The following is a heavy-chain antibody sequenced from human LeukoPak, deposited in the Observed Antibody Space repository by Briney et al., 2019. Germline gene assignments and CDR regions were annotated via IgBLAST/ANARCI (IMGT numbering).Heavy chain of an antibody. Sequence: GWSLRLSCAGSGFTFSGYEMNWVRQAPGKGLEGLSYVSTNGDIRHYAESVTGRFTISRDNAENALHLQMNSLRVEDTAIYYCARYSRWGTGNWYFDLWGRGTLVTVSS. CDR1: GFTFSGYE. CDR3: ARYSRWGTGNWYFDL. CDR2: VSTNGDIR. V-gene: IGHV3-48*03. J-gene: IGHJ2*01. D-gene: IGHD6-6*01.